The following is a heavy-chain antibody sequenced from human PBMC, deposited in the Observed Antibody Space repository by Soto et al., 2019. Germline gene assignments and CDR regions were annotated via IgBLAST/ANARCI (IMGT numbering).Heavy chain of an antibody. J-gene: IGHJ4*02. CDR3: SRGDWGYSGGAY. CDR2: IKQDGSEM. Sequence: EVQFVESGVVLVQPGGSLSLSCVASVFTFSSHWMTWVRQAPGKGLEWVAHIKQDGSEMHYLDSVKGRFTIFRDNAKNSLYLQMNSLRDEDTAVYYCSRGDWGYSGGAYWGQGILVTVSS. D-gene: IGHD2-21*02. CDR1: VFTFSSHW. V-gene: IGHV3-7*04.